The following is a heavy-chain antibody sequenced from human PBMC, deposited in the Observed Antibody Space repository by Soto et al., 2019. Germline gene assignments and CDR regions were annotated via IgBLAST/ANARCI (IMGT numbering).Heavy chain of an antibody. CDR1: GGTFSSYA. J-gene: IGHJ6*02. V-gene: IGHV1-69*13. D-gene: IGHD3-10*01. Sequence: GASVKASCKASGGTFSSYAISWVRQAPGQGLEWMGGIIPIFGTANYAQKFQGRVTITADESTSTAYMELSSLRSEDTAVYYCARGAGSYYALGYYYYGMDVWGQGTTVTVSS. CDR3: ARGAGSYYALGYYYYGMDV. CDR2: IIPIFGTA.